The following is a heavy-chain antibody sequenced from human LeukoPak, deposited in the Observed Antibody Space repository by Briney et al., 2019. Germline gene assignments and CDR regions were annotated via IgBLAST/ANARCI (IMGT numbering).Heavy chain of an antibody. CDR1: GFTLSRYG. V-gene: IGHV3-30*03. Sequence: PGRSLRLSCAASGFTLSRYGMHWVRQAPGKGLEWVAVISYDGSNKYYADSVKARFTMSRDSSRNTLFLQMNSLRAEDTAVYYCVRGTNGYTYGFDYWGQGTLSPSPQ. CDR3: VRGTNGYTYGFDY. CDR2: ISYDGSNK. D-gene: IGHD5-18*01. J-gene: IGHJ4*02.